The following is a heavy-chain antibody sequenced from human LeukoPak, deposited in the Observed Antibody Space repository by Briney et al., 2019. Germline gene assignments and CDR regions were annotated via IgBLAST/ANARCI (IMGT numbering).Heavy chain of an antibody. D-gene: IGHD2-15*01. CDR2: ISYDGSNK. V-gene: IGHV3-30-3*01. CDR1: GFTFSSYA. CDR3: ARDRYSGTSAFDI. J-gene: IGHJ3*02. Sequence: PGRSLRLSCAASGFTFSSYAMHWVRQAPGKGLERVAVISYDGSNKYYADSVKGRFTISRDNSKDTLYLQMNSLRAEDTAVYYCARDRYSGTSAFDIWGQGTMVTVSS.